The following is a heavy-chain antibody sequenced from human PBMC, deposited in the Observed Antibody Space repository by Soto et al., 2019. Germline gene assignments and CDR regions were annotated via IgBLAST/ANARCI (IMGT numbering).Heavy chain of an antibody. CDR2: INHSGST. CDR1: GGSFSGYY. D-gene: IGHD3-10*01. Sequence: SETLSLTCAVYGGSFSGYYWSWIRQPPGKGLEWIGEINHSGSTNYNPSLKSRVTISVDTSKNQFSLKLSSVTAADTAVYYCARVVRYGSGSYYPAYYYAMDVWGQGTTVTVSS. J-gene: IGHJ6*02. V-gene: IGHV4-34*01. CDR3: ARVVRYGSGSYYPAYYYAMDV.